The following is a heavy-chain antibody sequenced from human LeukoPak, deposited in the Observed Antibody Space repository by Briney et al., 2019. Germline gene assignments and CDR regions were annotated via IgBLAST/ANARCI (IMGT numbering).Heavy chain of an antibody. V-gene: IGHV3-48*03. J-gene: IGHJ4*02. CDR1: GFTFSSYE. CDR2: ISSSGSTI. Sequence: PGGSLRLSCAASGFTFSSYEMNWVRQAPGKGLEWVSYISSSGSTIYYADSVKGRFTISRDNAKNSLYLQMNSLRAEDTAVYYCARVGGYCSGGSCDGAFDYWGQGTLVTVSS. D-gene: IGHD2-15*01. CDR3: ARVGGYCSGGSCDGAFDY.